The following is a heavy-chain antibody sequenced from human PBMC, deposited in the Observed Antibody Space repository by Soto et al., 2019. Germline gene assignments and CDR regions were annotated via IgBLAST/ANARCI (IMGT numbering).Heavy chain of an antibody. V-gene: IGHV4-59*01. Sequence: QVQLQESGPGLVKPSETLSLTCTVSGGSISPYYWSWIRQPPGKGLEWIGYIYYSGNTNYNPSLASRVTISVDASRNQFSLKLTSVTAPATAVYYCARKGAAASYSRYYMDVWGRGTTVTVSS. CDR2: IYYSGNT. CDR3: ARKGAAASYSRYYMDV. J-gene: IGHJ6*03. D-gene: IGHD6-13*01. CDR1: GGSISPYY.